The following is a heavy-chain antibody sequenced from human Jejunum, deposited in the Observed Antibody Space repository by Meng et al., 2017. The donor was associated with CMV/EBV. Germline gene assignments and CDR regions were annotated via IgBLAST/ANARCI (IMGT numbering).Heavy chain of an antibody. CDR1: GYTFTSSS. Sequence: QGQLVQSGVELKKPGDSVKVSCQAAGYTFTSSSMNWVRHAPGQGLEWMGWININTGNPTYAQGFTGRFVFSLDTSVSTAYLQIDSLKADDTAVYYCARGNGWRFDYWGQGTLVTVSS. D-gene: IGHD6-19*01. J-gene: IGHJ4*02. CDR3: ARGNGWRFDY. CDR2: ININTGNP. V-gene: IGHV7-4-1*01.